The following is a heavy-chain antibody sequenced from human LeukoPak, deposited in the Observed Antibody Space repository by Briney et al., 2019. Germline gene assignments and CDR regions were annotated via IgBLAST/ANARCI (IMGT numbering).Heavy chain of an antibody. CDR1: GFTFSNYG. CDR3: ARGGQNWNPDY. D-gene: IGHD1-1*01. CDR2: IRYDGNNL. J-gene: IGHJ4*02. V-gene: IGHV3-30*02. Sequence: GGSLRLSCGASGFTFSNYGMLWVRQAPGKGLEWVAFIRYDGNNLLYADSVKGRFTISRDNSKNTLYLHIKSLRAEDTAVYYCARGGQNWNPDYWGQGTLVTVSS.